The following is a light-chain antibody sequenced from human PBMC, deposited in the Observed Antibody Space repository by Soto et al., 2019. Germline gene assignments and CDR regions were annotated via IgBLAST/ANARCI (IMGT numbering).Light chain of an antibody. CDR1: QSVSSN. CDR3: QQYDNWWT. Sequence: EIEMTQSPATLSVSPGERATLSCRASQSVSSNLAWYQQKRGQAPRLIISGASTRATGIPARFSGSGSGTEFTLTISSLQSEDFAVYYCQQYDNWWTFGQGTKVEI. V-gene: IGKV3-15*01. CDR2: GAS. J-gene: IGKJ1*01.